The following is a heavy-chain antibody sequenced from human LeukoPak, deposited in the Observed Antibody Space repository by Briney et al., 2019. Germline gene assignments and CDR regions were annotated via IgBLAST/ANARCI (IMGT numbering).Heavy chain of an antibody. CDR1: GYTFTSYY. V-gene: IGHV1-46*01. CDR3: ARAGTTFEFDY. CDR2: INPSGGST. J-gene: IGHJ4*02. Sequence: GASVKVSCKASGYTFTSYYMHWVRQAPGQGLEWMGIINPSGGSTGYAQKFQGRVTMTRDTSTSTVYMELSSLRSEDTAVYYCARAGTTFEFDYWGQGTLVTVSS. D-gene: IGHD2/OR15-2a*01.